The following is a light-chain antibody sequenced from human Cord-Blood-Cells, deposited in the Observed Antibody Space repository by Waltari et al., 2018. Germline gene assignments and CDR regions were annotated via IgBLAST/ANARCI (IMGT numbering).Light chain of an antibody. CDR3: QQSYSTPHT. CDR1: QSISSY. J-gene: IGKJ2*01. CDR2: AAS. V-gene: IGKV1-39*01. Sequence: SQSISSYLNWYQQKPGKAPKLLIYAASSSQSGVPSRFSGSGSGTDFTLTISSLQPEDFATYYCQQSYSTPHTFGQGTKLEIK.